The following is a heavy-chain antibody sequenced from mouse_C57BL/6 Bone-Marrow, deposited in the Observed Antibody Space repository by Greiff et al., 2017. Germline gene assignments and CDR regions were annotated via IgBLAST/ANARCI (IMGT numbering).Heavy chain of an antibody. Sequence: EVKLQQSGPELVKPGASVKISCKASGYTFTDYYMNWVKQSHGKSLEWIGDINPNNGGTSYNQKFKGKATLTVDKSSSTAYMELRSLTSEDSAVYYCARGATMITTAYYYAMDYWGQGTSVTVSS. V-gene: IGHV1-26*01. CDR2: INPNNGGT. J-gene: IGHJ4*01. CDR3: ARGATMITTAYYYAMDY. CDR1: GYTFTDYY. D-gene: IGHD2-4*01.